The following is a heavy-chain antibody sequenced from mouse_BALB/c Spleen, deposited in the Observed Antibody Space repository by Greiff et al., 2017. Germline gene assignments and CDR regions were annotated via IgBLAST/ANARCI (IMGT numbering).Heavy chain of an antibody. Sequence: EVKLVESGGDLVKPGGSLKLSCAASGFTFSSYGMSWVRQTPDKRLEWVATISSGGSYTYYPDSVKGRFTISRDNAKNTLYLQMSSLKSEDTAMYYCARLPAYWGQGTLVTVSA. CDR1: GFTFSSYG. V-gene: IGHV5-6*01. CDR2: ISSGGSYT. J-gene: IGHJ3*01. CDR3: ARLPAY.